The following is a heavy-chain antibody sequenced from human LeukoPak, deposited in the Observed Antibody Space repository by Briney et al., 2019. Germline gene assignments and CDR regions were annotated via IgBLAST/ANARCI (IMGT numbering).Heavy chain of an antibody. CDR3: ARTPIVVVPAANSYWFDP. D-gene: IGHD2-2*01. V-gene: IGHV3-21*01. Sequence: GGSLRLSCAASGFTFSSYSMNWVRQAPGKGLEWVSSISSSSSYIYYADSVKGRFTISRDNAKNSLYLQMNSLRAEDTAVYYCARTPIVVVPAANSYWFDPWGQGTLVTVSS. J-gene: IGHJ5*02. CDR2: ISSSSSYI. CDR1: GFTFSSYS.